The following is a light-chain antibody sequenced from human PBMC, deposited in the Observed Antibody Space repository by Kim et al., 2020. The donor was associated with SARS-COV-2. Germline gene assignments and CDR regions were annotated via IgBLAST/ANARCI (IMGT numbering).Light chain of an antibody. V-gene: IGLV2-14*03. CDR1: SSDVGGYNY. CDR2: DVS. J-gene: IGLJ1*01. CDR3: SSYASSTTLV. Sequence: QSALTQPASVSGSPGQSITISCTGTSSDVGGYNYVSWYQQHPGKAPKLMIYDVSNRPSGVSNRFSGSKSGNAASLTISGLQAEDEAHYYCSSYASSTTLVFGTGTKVTVL.